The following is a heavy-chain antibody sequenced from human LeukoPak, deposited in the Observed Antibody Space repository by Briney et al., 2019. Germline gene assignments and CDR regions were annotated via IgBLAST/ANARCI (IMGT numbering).Heavy chain of an antibody. J-gene: IGHJ4*02. CDR1: GYSFTSYW. D-gene: IGHD3-16*01. CDR2: IYPGDSDT. CDR3: ARLPFMITPEGGHFDY. V-gene: IGHV5-51*01. Sequence: GESLKISCKGSGYSFTSYWIGWVRQMPGKGLGWMGIIYPGDSDTRYSPSFQGQVTISADKSISTAYLQWSSLKASDTAMYYCARLPFMITPEGGHFDYWGQGTLVTVSS.